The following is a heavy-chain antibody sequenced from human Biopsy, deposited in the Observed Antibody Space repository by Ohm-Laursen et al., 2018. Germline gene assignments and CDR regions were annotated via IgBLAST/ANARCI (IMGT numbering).Heavy chain of an antibody. Sequence: ASVKVSCKVIGGTFSASGISWVRLAPGHGLEFVGGIIPIFQTTHYAQSFQGRVTIVAGKSTSTAYMELSSLRSDDTAIYYCATVRGLVWFGELIAWGQGTLVTVSS. CDR1: GGTFSASG. J-gene: IGHJ5*02. CDR3: ATVRGLVWFGELIA. D-gene: IGHD3-10*01. V-gene: IGHV1-69*06. CDR2: IIPIFQTT.